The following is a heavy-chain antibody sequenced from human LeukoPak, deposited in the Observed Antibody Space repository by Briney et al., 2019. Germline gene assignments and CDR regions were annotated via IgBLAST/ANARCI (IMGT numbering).Heavy chain of an antibody. D-gene: IGHD3-22*01. CDR1: GNSITTYW. CDR2: IFPGDSDT. CDR3: ARLGDDYYDSSGYPYYFDY. V-gene: IGHV5-51*01. J-gene: IGHJ4*02. Sequence: GESLKISCKASGNSITTYWIGWVRQKPGKGLEWMGLIFPGDSDTKYSPSFQGQVTISADKSISSAYLQWSSLKASDTAMYYCARLGDDYYDSSGYPYYFDYWGQGTLVTVSS.